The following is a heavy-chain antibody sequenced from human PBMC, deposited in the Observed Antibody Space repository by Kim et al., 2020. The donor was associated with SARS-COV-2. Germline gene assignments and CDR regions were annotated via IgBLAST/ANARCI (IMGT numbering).Heavy chain of an antibody. V-gene: IGHV1-2*02. CDR3: ARPRVGATWYYYYGMDV. CDR1: GYTFTGYY. Sequence: ASVKVSCKASGYTFTGYYMHWVRQAPGQGLEWMGWINPNSGGTNYAQKFQGRVTMTRDTSISTAYMELSRLRSDDTAVYYCARPRVGATWYYYYGMDVWGQGTTVTVSS. D-gene: IGHD1-26*01. J-gene: IGHJ6*02. CDR2: INPNSGGT.